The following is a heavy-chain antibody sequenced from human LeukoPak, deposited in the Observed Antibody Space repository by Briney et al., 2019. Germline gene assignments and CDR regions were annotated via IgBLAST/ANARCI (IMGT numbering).Heavy chain of an antibody. Sequence: PGGSLRLSFAASGFNFDDYTMHWVRQIPGKSLEWVSLINWDGGSTFYADSVKGRFTISRDTRKNFLYLQMISLRTEDTALYYCAKDLGKVIAAAGTSGFDSWGRGTLVTVSS. D-gene: IGHD6-13*01. CDR1: GFNFDDYT. CDR2: INWDGGST. CDR3: AKDLGKVIAAAGTSGFDS. J-gene: IGHJ4*01. V-gene: IGHV3-43*01.